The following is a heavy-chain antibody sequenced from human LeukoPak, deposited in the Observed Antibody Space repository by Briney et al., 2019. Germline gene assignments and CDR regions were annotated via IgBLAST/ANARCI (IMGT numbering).Heavy chain of an antibody. V-gene: IGHV3-30*18. CDR1: GFTFSSYG. Sequence: QTGGSLRLSCAASGFTFSSYGMHWVRQAPGKGLEWVAVISYDGSNKYYADSVKGRFTISRDNSKNTLYLQMNSLRAEDTAVYYCAKDSSDYAYLRYWGQGTLVTVSS. CDR3: AKDSSDYAYLRY. CDR2: ISYDGSNK. D-gene: IGHD4-17*01. J-gene: IGHJ4*02.